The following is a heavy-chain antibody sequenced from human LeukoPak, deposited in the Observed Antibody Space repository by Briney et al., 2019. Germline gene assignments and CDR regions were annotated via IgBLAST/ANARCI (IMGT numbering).Heavy chain of an antibody. Sequence: ASVKVSCKASGYTFTGYYMHWVRQAPGQGLEWMGWINPNSGGTNYAQKFQGRVTMTRDTSISTAYMELSRLRSDDTAVYYCARAVRDQQLVYPSDPWGQGTLVTVSS. V-gene: IGHV1-2*02. CDR1: GYTFTGYY. CDR2: INPNSGGT. J-gene: IGHJ5*02. D-gene: IGHD6-13*01. CDR3: ARAVRDQQLVYPSDP.